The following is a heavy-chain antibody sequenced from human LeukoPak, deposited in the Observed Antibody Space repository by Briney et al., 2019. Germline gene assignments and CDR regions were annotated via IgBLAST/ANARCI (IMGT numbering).Heavy chain of an antibody. CDR3: AKNGLTELRYFDWLLKLDY. J-gene: IGHJ4*02. D-gene: IGHD3-9*01. V-gene: IGHV3-23*01. CDR1: GFTFSSYG. Sequence: GGSLRLSCAASGFTFSSYGMSWVRQAPGKGLEWVSAISGSGGGTYYADSVKGRFTISRDNSKNTLYLQMNSLRAEDTAVYYCAKNGLTELRYFDWLLKLDYWGQGTLVTVSS. CDR2: ISGSGGGT.